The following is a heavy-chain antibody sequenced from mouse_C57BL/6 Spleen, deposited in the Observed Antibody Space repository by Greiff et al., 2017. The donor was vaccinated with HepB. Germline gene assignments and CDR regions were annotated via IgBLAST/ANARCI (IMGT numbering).Heavy chain of an antibody. CDR1: GYTFTSYW. CDR2: INPSNGGT. V-gene: IGHV1-53*01. CDR3: ARGRQLRLPSDY. J-gene: IGHJ2*01. D-gene: IGHD3-2*02. Sequence: QVQLQQPGTELVKPGASVKLSCKASGYTFTSYWMHWVKQRPGQGLEWIGNINPSNGGTTYNEKFKSKATLTVDKSSSTAYMQLSSLTSEDSAVYYCARGRQLRLPSDYWGQGTTRTVSS.